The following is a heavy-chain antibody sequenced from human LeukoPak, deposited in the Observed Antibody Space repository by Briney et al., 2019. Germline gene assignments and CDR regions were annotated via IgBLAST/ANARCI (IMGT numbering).Heavy chain of an antibody. CDR3: ARTKSASRLAAFDI. J-gene: IGHJ3*02. V-gene: IGHV5-51*04. CDR1: GYRFTSYW. CDR2: IYPGDSDT. Sequence: GESLKISCKGSGYRFTSYWIGWVRQMPGKGLEWMGIIYPGDSDTRYSPSFQGQVTISADKPISTAYVQWSSLKASDTAMYYCARTKSASRLAAFDIWGQGTMVTVSS.